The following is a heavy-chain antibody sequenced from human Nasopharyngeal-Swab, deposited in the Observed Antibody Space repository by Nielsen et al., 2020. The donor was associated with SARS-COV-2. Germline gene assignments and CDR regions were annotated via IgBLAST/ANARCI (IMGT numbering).Heavy chain of an antibody. J-gene: IGHJ4*02. Sequence: ASVKVSCKASGYTFTKYHMHWVRQAPGHGLEWMGVIDPTDGGTNYKQKFQGRVTMTRDTSTSTVYMELNSLRSDDTAVYFCARDYCNSGACYFFDYWGQGTLVTVSS. CDR3: ARDYCNSGACYFFDY. D-gene: IGHD2/OR15-2a*01. CDR1: GYTFTKYH. CDR2: IDPTDGGT. V-gene: IGHV1-46*01.